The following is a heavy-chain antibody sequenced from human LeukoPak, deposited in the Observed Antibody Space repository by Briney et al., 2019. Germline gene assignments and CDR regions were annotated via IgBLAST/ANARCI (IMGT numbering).Heavy chain of an antibody. CDR2: INPSGGST. D-gene: IGHD4-17*01. V-gene: IGHV1-46*01. CDR1: GYTFTSYY. J-gene: IGHJ5*02. CDR3: ATSDYGDYSWFDP. Sequence: ASVKVSCKASGYTFTSYYMHWVRQAPGQGLEWMGIINPSGGSTSYAQKFQGRVTMTRDMSTSTVYMELSSLRSEDTAVYYCATSDYGDYSWFDPWGQGTLVTVSS.